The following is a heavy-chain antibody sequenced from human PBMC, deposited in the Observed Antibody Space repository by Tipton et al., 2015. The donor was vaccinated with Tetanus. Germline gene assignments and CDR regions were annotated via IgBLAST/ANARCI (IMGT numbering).Heavy chain of an antibody. CDR2: IYYSGST. CDR1: GDSISSSHYY. V-gene: IGHV4-30-4*08. CDR3: ARESSYYMDV. D-gene: IGHD3-16*02. Sequence: TLSLTCAVSGDSISSSHYYWGWVRQPPGKGLEWIGYIYYSGSTYYNPSLKSRVTISVDTSKSQFSLKLSSVTAADTAVYYCARESSYYMDVWGKGTTVTVSS. J-gene: IGHJ6*03.